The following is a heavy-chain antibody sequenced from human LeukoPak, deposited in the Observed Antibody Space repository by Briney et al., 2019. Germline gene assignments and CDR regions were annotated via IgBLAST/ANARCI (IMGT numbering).Heavy chain of an antibody. D-gene: IGHD6-6*01. CDR2: INPSGGST. CDR3: ARGPVSGSSSSWYVNY. V-gene: IGHV1-46*01. Sequence: ASVKVSCKASGYTFTSYYMHWVRQAPGQGLEWMGIINPSGGSTSYAQKFQGRVTMTRDTSMSTVYMELSSLRSEDTAVYYCARGPVSGSSSSWYVNYWGQGTLVTVSS. J-gene: IGHJ4*02. CDR1: GYTFTSYY.